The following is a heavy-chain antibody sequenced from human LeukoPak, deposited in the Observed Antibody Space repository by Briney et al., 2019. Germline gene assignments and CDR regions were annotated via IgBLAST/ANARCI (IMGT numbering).Heavy chain of an antibody. CDR2: ISGSGGST. V-gene: IGHV3-23*01. D-gene: IGHD2-15*01. Sequence: GGSLRLSCAASGFTFSSYAMSWVRQAPGKGLEWVSAISGSGGSTYYADSVKGRFTISRDNSKNTLYLQMNSLRAEDTAVYYCAKPGYCSGGSCYLARYGMDVWGQGTTVTVSS. CDR3: AKPGYCSGGSCYLARYGMDV. CDR1: GFTFSSYA. J-gene: IGHJ6*02.